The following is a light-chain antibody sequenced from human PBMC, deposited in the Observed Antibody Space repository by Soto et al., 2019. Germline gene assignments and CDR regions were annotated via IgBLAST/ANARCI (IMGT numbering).Light chain of an antibody. J-gene: IGLJ2*01. V-gene: IGLV1-44*01. CDR2: RSN. CDR3: AAWDVSLNAVL. CDR1: SSNIGSSA. Sequence: QSAMTQPPSASGTPGQRVTISCSGSSSNIGSSAVNWYQQLPKTAPKLVIYRSNERPSGVPDRFSASKSGTSASLAISGLQSEDEADYYCAAWDVSLNAVLFGGGTKLTVL.